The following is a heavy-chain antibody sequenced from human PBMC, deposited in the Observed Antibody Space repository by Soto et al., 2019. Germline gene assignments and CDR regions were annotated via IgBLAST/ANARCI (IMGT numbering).Heavy chain of an antibody. CDR1: GLTFSTYD. CDR2: LGTGDDT. V-gene: IGHV3-13*01. D-gene: IGHD3-10*01. J-gene: IGHJ2*01. Sequence: EVQLVESGGGLVQPGGSLRLSCAASGLTFSTYDMHWVRQPIGKGLEWVAALGTGDDTYYPDSVRGRFTVSRDDVKNSLYLQMDSLTAGDTAVYYCARAGPDWVFDIWGRGTLVIVSS. CDR3: ARAGPDWVFDI.